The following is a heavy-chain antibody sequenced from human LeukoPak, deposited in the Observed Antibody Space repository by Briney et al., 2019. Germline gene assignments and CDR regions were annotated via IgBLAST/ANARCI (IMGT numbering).Heavy chain of an antibody. V-gene: IGHV4-39*01. CDR3: GKGPYCGGDCYFVDY. CDR1: GGSISSSGYY. CDR2: IYYSGST. J-gene: IGHJ4*02. Sequence: PSETLSLTCTVSGGSISSSGYYWGWIRQPPGKGLEWIGSIYYSGSTYYNPSLKSRVTISVDTSKNQFSLKLSSVTAADTAVYYCGKGPYCGGDCYFVDYWGQGTLVTVSS. D-gene: IGHD2-21*02.